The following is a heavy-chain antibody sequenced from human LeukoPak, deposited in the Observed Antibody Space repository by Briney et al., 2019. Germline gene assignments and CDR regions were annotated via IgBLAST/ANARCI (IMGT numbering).Heavy chain of an antibody. J-gene: IGHJ5*02. V-gene: IGHV4-39*01. D-gene: IGHD3-16*01. CDR2: IYHTGGT. Sequence: SSETLSLTCAVSGDSITNSRYHWGWVRQPPGKGLEWMASIYHTGGTYYNSSLKSRVTISVDTSKNQFSLELTSATAADTAVYYCARHLMAVMDPWGQGTLVTVSS. CDR1: GDSITNSRYH. CDR3: ARHLMAVMDP.